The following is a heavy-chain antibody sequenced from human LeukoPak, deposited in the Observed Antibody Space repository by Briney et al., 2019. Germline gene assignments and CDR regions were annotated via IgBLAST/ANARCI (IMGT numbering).Heavy chain of an antibody. D-gene: IGHD6-6*01. CDR3: ANSRDRSNIAARRFREADRHFVY. CDR1: GFTFSSYS. Sequence: PGGSLRLSCAASGFTFSSYSMNWVRQPPGKGLEWIGEINHSGSTNYSPSLKSRVTISVDTSKNQFSLKLSSVTAADTAIYYCANSRDRSNIAARRFREADRHFVYWGQGTLVTVSS. V-gene: IGHV4-34*08. CDR2: INHSGST. J-gene: IGHJ4*02.